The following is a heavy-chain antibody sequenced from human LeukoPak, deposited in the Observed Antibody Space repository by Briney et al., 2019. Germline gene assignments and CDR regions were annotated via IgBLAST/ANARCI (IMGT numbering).Heavy chain of an antibody. D-gene: IGHD6-13*01. CDR3: SIGASVAAAGASP. CDR1: GLTLTKYW. Sequence: GGSLRLSCAASGLTLTKYWMHWARQTPGKGLVWVSRFNPEGCGTGYAGPVNGRFTVSGDNAKNTLYLQLTSLRAEDTAVYYCSIGASVAAAGASPWGRGSLVTVSS. J-gene: IGHJ1*01. CDR2: FNPEGCGT. V-gene: IGHV3-74*01.